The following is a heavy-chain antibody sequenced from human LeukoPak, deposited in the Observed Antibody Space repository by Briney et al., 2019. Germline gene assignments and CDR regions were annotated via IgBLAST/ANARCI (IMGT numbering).Heavy chain of an antibody. CDR3: VRETGTIGYYMDV. D-gene: IGHD2-15*01. V-gene: IGHV3-74*01. CDR2: IHRDGGMT. CDR1: GFTFTGNS. J-gene: IGHJ6*03. Sequence: GGSLRLSCAASGFTFTGNSMHWVRQGPGRGLVWVARIHRDGGMTRYADSVEGRFTISRDNAKNTLYLQMNSLRAEDTAIYYCVRETGTIGYYMDVWGKGTTVTVSS.